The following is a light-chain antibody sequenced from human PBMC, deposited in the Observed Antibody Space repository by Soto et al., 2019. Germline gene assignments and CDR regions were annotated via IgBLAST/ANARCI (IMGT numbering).Light chain of an antibody. CDR1: SSDVGRYDY. J-gene: IGLJ1*01. CDR3: TSNAGSNIFV. Sequence: QSVLTQPPSASGSPGQSVTISCTGTSSDVGRYDYVSWYQQHPGKAPKLMIYVVTKRPSGVPDRFSGSKSGNTASLTVSGLQAEDEADYYCTSNAGSNIFVFGTGTKVTVL. V-gene: IGLV2-8*01. CDR2: VVT.